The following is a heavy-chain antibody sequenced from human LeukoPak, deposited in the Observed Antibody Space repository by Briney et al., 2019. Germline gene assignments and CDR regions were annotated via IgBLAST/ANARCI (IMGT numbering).Heavy chain of an antibody. D-gene: IGHD2-15*01. CDR3: ARDWPGWSAFDV. Sequence: GGSLRLSCAASGFSFSKYKMNWVRQAPGKGLECFSHITTSGATTSYAHSVKGRFTTSRYNDKNLLYLKMNSLRAEDTAVYYCARDWPGWSAFDVWGHGTMVTVSS. CDR2: ITTSGATT. V-gene: IGHV3-48*01. J-gene: IGHJ3*01. CDR1: GFSFSKYK.